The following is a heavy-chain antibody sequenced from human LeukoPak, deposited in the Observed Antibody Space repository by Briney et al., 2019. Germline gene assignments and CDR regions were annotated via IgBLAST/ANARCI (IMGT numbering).Heavy chain of an antibody. Sequence: ASVKVSCKASGYTFTSYYMHWVRQAPGQGLEWMGVIDPSGGSTNYARKFQGRVTMTSDTSTSTVYMELSSLRSDDTAVYYCARDQAGSYEYWGQGTLVTVSS. V-gene: IGHV1-46*01. CDR2: IDPSGGST. J-gene: IGHJ4*02. D-gene: IGHD1-26*01. CDR1: GYTFTSYY. CDR3: ARDQAGSYEY.